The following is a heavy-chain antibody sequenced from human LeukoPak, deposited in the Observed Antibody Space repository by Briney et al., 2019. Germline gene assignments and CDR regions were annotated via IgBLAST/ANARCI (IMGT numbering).Heavy chain of an antibody. D-gene: IGHD5-24*01. CDR3: ARIEMARTGGHYFDY. J-gene: IGHJ4*02. V-gene: IGHV4-59*12. CDR1: GGSISPYY. CDR2: IYYTAYT. Sequence: PSETLSLTCTVSGGSISPYYWGWIRQPPGKGLEWIGYIYYTAYTNYNPSLKSRVTISVDTSKNQFSLKLSSVTAADTAVYYCARIEMARTGGHYFDYWGQGTLVTVSS.